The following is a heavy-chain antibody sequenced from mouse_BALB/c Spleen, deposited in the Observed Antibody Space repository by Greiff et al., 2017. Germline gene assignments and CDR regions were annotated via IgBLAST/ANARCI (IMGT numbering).Heavy chain of an antibody. J-gene: IGHJ2*01. CDR3: ARHDGLYYFDY. CDR2: ISSGGSYT. D-gene: IGHD2-3*01. CDR1: GFTFSSYG. V-gene: IGHV5-6*02. Sequence: DVMLVESGGDLVKPGGSLKLSCAASGFTFSSYGMSWVRQTPDKRLEWVATISSGGSYTYYPDSVKGRFTISRDNAKNTLYLQMSSLKSEDTAMYYCARHDGLYYFDYWGQGTTLTVSS.